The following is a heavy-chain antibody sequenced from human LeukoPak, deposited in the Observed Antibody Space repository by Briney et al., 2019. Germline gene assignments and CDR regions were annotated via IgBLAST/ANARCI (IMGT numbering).Heavy chain of an antibody. CDR3: AIDLFSCSSTSCYVY. V-gene: IGHV3-7*01. CDR1: GFTFSSSW. CDR2: IIQDGSAQ. Sequence: PGGSLRLSCAASGFTFSSSWMSWVRQAPGKGLEWVASIIQDGSAQYYVDSVKGRFTISRDNADNSLYLQMNSLRAEDTAVYYCAIDLFSCSSTSCYVYWGRGTLVTVSS. J-gene: IGHJ4*02. D-gene: IGHD2-2*01.